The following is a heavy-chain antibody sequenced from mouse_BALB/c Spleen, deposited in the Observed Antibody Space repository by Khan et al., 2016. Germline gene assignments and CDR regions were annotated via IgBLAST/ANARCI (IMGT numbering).Heavy chain of an antibody. CDR1: GYTFTTYY. Sequence: QVQLQQSGPELVKPGASVRISCKASGYTFTTYYIHWVKQRPGQGLEWIGWIYPGNVNTKYNEKFKGKATLTADKSSRTAYMQLSSLTSEASAVYFCASNYYRYDEDLAYWGQGTRVTVSA. J-gene: IGHJ3*01. V-gene: IGHV1S56*01. CDR3: ASNYYRYDEDLAY. CDR2: IYPGNVNT. D-gene: IGHD2-14*01.